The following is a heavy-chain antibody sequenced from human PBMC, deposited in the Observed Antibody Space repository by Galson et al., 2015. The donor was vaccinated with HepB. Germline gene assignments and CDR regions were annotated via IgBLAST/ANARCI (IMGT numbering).Heavy chain of an antibody. Sequence: SETLSLTCTASGGSISSYYWSWIRQPPGKGLEWIGYIYYSGSTNYNPSLKSRVTISVDTSKNQFSLKLSSVTAADTAVYYCARVLGGYYDSSGYYYGHFDLWGRGTLVTVSS. D-gene: IGHD3-22*01. J-gene: IGHJ2*01. CDR3: ARVLGGYYDSSGYYYGHFDL. V-gene: IGHV4-59*01. CDR1: GGSISSYY. CDR2: IYYSGST.